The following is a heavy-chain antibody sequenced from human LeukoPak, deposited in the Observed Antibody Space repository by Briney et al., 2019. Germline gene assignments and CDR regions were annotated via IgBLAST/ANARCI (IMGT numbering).Heavy chain of an antibody. CDR1: GYTFTGYY. CDR3: ARVLGSGSYPFKKYYFDY. D-gene: IGHD1-26*01. Sequence: ASVKVSCKASGYTFTGYYIHWVRQAPGQGLEWMGWINPNSGGTNYAQKFQGRVTMTRDTSISTAYMELSRLRSDDTAVYYCARVLGSGSYPFKKYYFDYWGQGTLVTVSS. CDR2: INPNSGGT. V-gene: IGHV1-2*02. J-gene: IGHJ4*02.